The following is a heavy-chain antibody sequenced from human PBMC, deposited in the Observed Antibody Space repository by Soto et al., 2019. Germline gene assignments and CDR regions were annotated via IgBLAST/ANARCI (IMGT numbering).Heavy chain of an antibody. V-gene: IGHV3-30*18. D-gene: IGHD3-10*01. Sequence: SLRLSCVASEFTFGSYGMHWVRQAPGKGLEWVALISYEGSSKHYADSVKGRFTISRDNSKNTVYLQMNSLRPEDTAVYYCAKDRGSSGSYFDYWGQATVVTVSS. CDR3: AKDRGSSGSYFDY. J-gene: IGHJ4*02. CDR2: ISYEGSSK. CDR1: EFTFGSYG.